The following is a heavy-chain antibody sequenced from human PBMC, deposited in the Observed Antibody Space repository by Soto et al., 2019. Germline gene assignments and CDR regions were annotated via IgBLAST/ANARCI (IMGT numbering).Heavy chain of an antibody. CDR1: GFTFSNYV. CDR2: ISAGGTST. D-gene: IGHD1-1*01. J-gene: IGHJ4*02. CDR3: ARVQILQLGNILDY. Sequence: GGSLRLSCTASGFTFSNYVMSWVRQAPGRGLEWVSAISAGGTSTFYADSVKGRFIISRDNSKNTVHLQLDSLRAEDTAVYFCARVQILQLGNILDYWGQGTLVTASS. V-gene: IGHV3-23*01.